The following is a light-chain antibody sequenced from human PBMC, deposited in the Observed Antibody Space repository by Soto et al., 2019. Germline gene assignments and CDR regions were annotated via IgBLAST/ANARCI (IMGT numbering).Light chain of an antibody. CDR2: GAS. J-gene: IGKJ1*01. V-gene: IGKV3-15*01. CDR1: QSVSSD. Sequence: ETVMTQSPATLSVSPGERATLSCRASQSVSSDLAWYQQTPGQAPRLLIYGASTRATGIPARFSGSGSGTEFTHTISSLQSEDFAVYYCQQYNDWPRTFGQGTKVEIK. CDR3: QQYNDWPRT.